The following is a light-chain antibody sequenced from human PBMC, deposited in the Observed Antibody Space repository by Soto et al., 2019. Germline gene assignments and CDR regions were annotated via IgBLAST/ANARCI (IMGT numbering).Light chain of an antibody. V-gene: IGLV2-18*01. Sequence: QSALTQPPSVSGSPGQSVTISCTGTSSEVGDYNHVSWYQQPPGTAPNLMIYEVSSPSSGVPDRFFGSKSGNTASLTISGLHAEEEDDYYCTLYASTSTFVFGTGTKLTVL. CDR2: EVS. J-gene: IGLJ1*01. CDR3: TLYASTSTFV. CDR1: SSEVGDYNH.